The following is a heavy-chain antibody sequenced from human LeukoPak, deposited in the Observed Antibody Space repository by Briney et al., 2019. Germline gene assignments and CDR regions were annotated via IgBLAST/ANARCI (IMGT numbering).Heavy chain of an antibody. CDR2: INAGNGNT. V-gene: IGHV1-3*01. D-gene: IGHD3-10*01. J-gene: IGHJ4*02. CDR3: ARCITMVRGVTLSFDY. Sequence: ASVKVSCKASGYTFTSYAMHWVRQSPGQRLEWMGWINAGNGNTKYSQKFQGRVTITRDTSASTAYMELSSLRSEDTAVYYCARCITMVRGVTLSFDYWGQGTLVTVSS. CDR1: GYTFTSYA.